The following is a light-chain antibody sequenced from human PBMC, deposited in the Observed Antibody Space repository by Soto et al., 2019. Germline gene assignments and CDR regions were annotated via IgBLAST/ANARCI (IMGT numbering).Light chain of an antibody. CDR1: QSVSSY. Sequence: EIVLTQSPATLSVFPGERAALSCIASQSVSSYLAWYQHKPGQAPRLLIYDASTRATGIPARFSGSGSGTDFTLTISSLEPEDFAVYYCQQRSNWPSITFGQGTRLEIK. CDR2: DAS. V-gene: IGKV3-11*01. CDR3: QQRSNWPSIT. J-gene: IGKJ5*01.